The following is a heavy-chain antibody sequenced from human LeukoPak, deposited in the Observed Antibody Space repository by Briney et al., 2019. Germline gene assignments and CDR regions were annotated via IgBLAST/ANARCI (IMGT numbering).Heavy chain of an antibody. J-gene: IGHJ4*02. V-gene: IGHV1-24*01. Sequence: ASVKVSCKVPGYMLTELSIHWVRQAPGKGLEGMGSFDPDDGETIYAQKFQGRLSMTEDTSAATAYMELSSLRSEDTAVYFCAAERELIFWGQGTLVTVSS. CDR1: GYMLTELS. D-gene: IGHD1-26*01. CDR3: AAERELIF. CDR2: FDPDDGET.